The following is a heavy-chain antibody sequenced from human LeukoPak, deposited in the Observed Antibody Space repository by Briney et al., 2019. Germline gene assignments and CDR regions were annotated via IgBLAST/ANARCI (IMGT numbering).Heavy chain of an antibody. CDR3: ARGDDSGYYDYFDY. J-gene: IGHJ4*02. D-gene: IGHD3-22*01. CDR2: IYTGGNT. V-gene: IGHV3-53*01. CDR1: GFTFSSYA. Sequence: GGSLRLSCAASGFTFSSYAMSWVRQAPGKGLEWVSTIYTGGNTYYAASVKGRFTISRDFSKNTVLLHMNSLRAEDTAMYYCARGDDSGYYDYFDYWGQGALVTVSS.